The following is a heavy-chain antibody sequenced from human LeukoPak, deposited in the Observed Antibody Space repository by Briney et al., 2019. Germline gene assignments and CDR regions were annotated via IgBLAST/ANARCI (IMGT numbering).Heavy chain of an antibody. CDR3: AKERGGGGIQCLFDY. J-gene: IGHJ4*02. V-gene: IGHV3-53*01. CDR1: GFTVSSKY. Sequence: GGSLRLSCAASGFTVSSKYMNWVRQAPGKGLEWVSVIESGGSTYYADSVKGRFTVSRDNFQNTLYLQMNSLRAEDTAVYYCAKERGGGGIQCLFDYWGQGTLVTVSS. D-gene: IGHD3-16*01. CDR2: IESGGST.